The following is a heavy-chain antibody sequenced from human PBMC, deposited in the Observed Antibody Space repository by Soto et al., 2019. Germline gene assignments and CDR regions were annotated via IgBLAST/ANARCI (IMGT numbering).Heavy chain of an antibody. J-gene: IGHJ4*02. Sequence: GGSLRLSCAASVFTFSSYAMSWVRQSPGKGLEWVSAISGSGGSTYYADSVKGRFTISRDNSKNTMYMQMNSMRAEDTAVYYCAKDFYSGYDYFDYWGQGTLVTVSS. CDR2: ISGSGGST. D-gene: IGHD5-12*01. CDR3: AKDFYSGYDYFDY. CDR1: VFTFSSYA. V-gene: IGHV3-23*01.